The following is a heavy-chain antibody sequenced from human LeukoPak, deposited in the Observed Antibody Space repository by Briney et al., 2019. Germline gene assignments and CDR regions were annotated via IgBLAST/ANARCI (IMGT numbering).Heavy chain of an antibody. Sequence: PGGSLTLSCPGSAFSLSSYGMHWVRQAPGRVLEWMSFIRADGSNKYYADSVKGRFTISRDNSKNTLHLQMNSLRAEDTAVYYCAIRKSGSAIDYWGQGTLVTVSS. CDR1: AFSLSSYG. V-gene: IGHV3-30*02. D-gene: IGHD1-26*01. J-gene: IGHJ4*02. CDR3: AIRKSGSAIDY. CDR2: IRADGSNK.